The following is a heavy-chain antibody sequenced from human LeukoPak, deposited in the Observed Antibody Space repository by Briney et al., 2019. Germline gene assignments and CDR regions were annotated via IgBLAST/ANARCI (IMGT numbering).Heavy chain of an antibody. Sequence: PGASLRLSCAASGFSFSNYWMHWVRQVPGQGLVWVSRINGDGGTTNYADSVKGRFTISRDTAKNTLYLQMNSLRAEDTAVYYCASASLHRIVAGGDYWGQGTLVSVSS. CDR1: GFSFSNYW. J-gene: IGHJ4*02. CDR3: ASASLHRIVAGGDY. V-gene: IGHV3-74*01. CDR2: INGDGGTT. D-gene: IGHD6-13*01.